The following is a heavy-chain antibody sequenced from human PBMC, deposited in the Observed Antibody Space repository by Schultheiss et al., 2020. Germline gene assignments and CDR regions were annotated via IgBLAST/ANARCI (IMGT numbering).Heavy chain of an antibody. CDR3: ARDKATTVTTEWYFDL. V-gene: IGHV3-48*04. D-gene: IGHD4-17*01. CDR1: GFTVSSNY. Sequence: GGSLRLSCAASGFTVSSNYMSWVRQAPGKGLEWVSVISGSSGSIGYADSVKGRFTISRDNAKNSLYLQMNSLRAEDTAVYYCARDKATTVTTEWYFDLWGRGTLVTFSS. CDR2: ISGSSGSI. J-gene: IGHJ2*01.